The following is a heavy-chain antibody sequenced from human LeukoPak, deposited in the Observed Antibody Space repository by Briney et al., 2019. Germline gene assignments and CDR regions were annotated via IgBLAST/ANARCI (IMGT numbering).Heavy chain of an antibody. D-gene: IGHD3-10*02. Sequence: GGSLRLSCTASGFTFSNYAMHWVRQAPGKGLEYVSSMTSYGGSAYHGNSVKGRFTISRDNSKHTLFLHIDCLTVDDTAVYLCTKSWRGMFGSRLPLVGWG. V-gene: IGHV3-64*01. CDR1: GFTFSNYA. CDR3: TKSWRGMFGSRLPLVG. CDR2: MTSYGGSA. J-gene: IGHJ6*01.